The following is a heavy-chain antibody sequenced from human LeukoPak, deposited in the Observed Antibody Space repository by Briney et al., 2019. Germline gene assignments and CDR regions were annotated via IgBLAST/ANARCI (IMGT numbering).Heavy chain of an antibody. Sequence: GGSLRLSCAASGFTFSSYGMHWVRQAPGKGLEWVAVISYDGSNKYYADSVKGRFTISRDNSKNTLYLQMNSLRAEDTAVYYCAKDVYGSGIGYWGQGTLVTVSS. D-gene: IGHD3-10*01. CDR2: ISYDGSNK. CDR3: AKDVYGSGIGY. V-gene: IGHV3-30*18. J-gene: IGHJ4*02. CDR1: GFTFSSYG.